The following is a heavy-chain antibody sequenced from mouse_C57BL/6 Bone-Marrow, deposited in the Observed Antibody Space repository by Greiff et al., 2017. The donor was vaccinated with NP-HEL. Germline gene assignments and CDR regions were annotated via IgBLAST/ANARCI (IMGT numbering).Heavy chain of an antibody. CDR2: IYPRSGNT. J-gene: IGHJ2*01. D-gene: IGHD4-1*01. V-gene: IGHV1-81*01. CDR3: ARKLRAYYFDY. CDR1: GYTFTSYG. Sequence: QVQLKESGAELARPGASVKLSCKASGYTFTSYGISWVKQRTGQGLEWIGEIYPRSGNTYYNEKFKGKATLTADKSSSTAYMELRSLTSEDSAVYFCARKLRAYYFDYWGQGTTLTVSS.